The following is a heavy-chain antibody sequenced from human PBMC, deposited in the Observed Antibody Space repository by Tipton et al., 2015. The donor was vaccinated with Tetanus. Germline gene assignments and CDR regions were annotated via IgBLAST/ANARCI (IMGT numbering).Heavy chain of an antibody. CDR2: ISWNSGSI. J-gene: IGHJ6*02. CDR3: AKAVSYYGMDV. D-gene: IGHD5/OR15-5a*01. Sequence: QLVQSGGGLVQPGRSLRLSCAASGFTFDDYAMHWVRQAPGKGLEWVSGISWNSGSIGYADSMKGRFTISRDNAKNSLYLQMNSLRAEDTALYYCAKAVSYYGMDVWGQGTTVTVSS. V-gene: IGHV3-9*01. CDR1: GFTFDDYA.